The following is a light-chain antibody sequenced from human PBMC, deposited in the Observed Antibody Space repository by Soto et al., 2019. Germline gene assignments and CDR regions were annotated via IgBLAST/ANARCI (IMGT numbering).Light chain of an antibody. CDR3: QQYHKWPPIT. CDR2: GAS. J-gene: IGKJ5*01. Sequence: VVMTQSPATLSVSLGESATLSCRASQSVDGYLAWYQQKPGQAPRLLIYGASTRATGVTARFRGGGSGTEFTLTISSLQSEDSAVYYCQQYHKWPPITFGQGTRLEIK. V-gene: IGKV3-15*01. CDR1: QSVDGY.